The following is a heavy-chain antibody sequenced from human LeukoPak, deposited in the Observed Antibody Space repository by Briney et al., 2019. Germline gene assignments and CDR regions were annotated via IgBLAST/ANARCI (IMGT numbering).Heavy chain of an antibody. J-gene: IGHJ4*02. V-gene: IGHV3-23*01. Sequence: RSGGSLRLSCAASGFTFSSYAVSWVRQAPGKGLEWVSAISGSGGSTYYADSVKGRFTISRDNSKNTLYLQMNSLRAEDTAVYYCAKDKEGIAALWRCFDCWGQGTLVIVSS. CDR3: AKDKEGIAALWRCFDC. D-gene: IGHD2-21*01. CDR1: GFTFSSYA. CDR2: ISGSGGST.